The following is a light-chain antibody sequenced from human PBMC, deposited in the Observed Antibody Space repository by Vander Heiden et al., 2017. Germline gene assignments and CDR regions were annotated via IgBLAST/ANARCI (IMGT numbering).Light chain of an antibody. Sequence: IVLTQSPATLSLSPGEIATLSCRASHSVSNSLAWYRHKPGRAHRLLIYDASSRGTGRAVRFSGSGSGTDFTLTISSLEPEDFAVYYCQLRSNWPPQYTFGQGTKLEIK. CDR3: QLRSNWPPQYT. J-gene: IGKJ2*01. V-gene: IGKV3-11*01. CDR2: DAS. CDR1: HSVSNS.